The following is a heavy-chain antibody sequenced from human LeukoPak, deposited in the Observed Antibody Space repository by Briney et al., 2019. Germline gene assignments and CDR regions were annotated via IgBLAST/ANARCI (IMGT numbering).Heavy chain of an antibody. D-gene: IGHD1-7*01. CDR1: GGTISSYA. J-gene: IGHJ4*02. Sequence: ASVKIFCKASGGTISSYAISWVRHATGQGLQWMGGCISFFGTADYAQKVQGRVRIIADESTSAAYMDLSSLRSEDTVVYYCSITGAKGSLDYWGQGTLVTVSS. V-gene: IGHV1-69*13. CDR2: CISFFGTA. CDR3: SITGAKGSLDY.